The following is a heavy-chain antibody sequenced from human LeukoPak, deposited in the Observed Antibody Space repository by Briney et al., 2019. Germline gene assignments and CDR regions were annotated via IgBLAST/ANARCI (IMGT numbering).Heavy chain of an antibody. CDR2: INGSGGST. CDR1: GFTFSSYA. D-gene: IGHD3-22*01. Sequence: GGSLRLSRAASGFTFSSYAINWVRPAPGKGLEWVSGINGSGGSTYYADPVKGRFTISRDNSKNTLYLQMNSLRAEDTAVYYCAKGGGAYYSDSSTYSAPFEHWGQGTLVTVSS. J-gene: IGHJ4*02. V-gene: IGHV3-23*01. CDR3: AKGGGAYYSDSSTYSAPFEH.